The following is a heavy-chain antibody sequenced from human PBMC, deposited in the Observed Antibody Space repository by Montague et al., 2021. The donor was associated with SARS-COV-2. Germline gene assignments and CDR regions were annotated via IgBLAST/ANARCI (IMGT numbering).Heavy chain of an antibody. CDR3: AGAPFMITFGGVITRLRGYYFDY. CDR1: GGSISSSSYY. J-gene: IGHJ4*02. Sequence: SETLSLTCTVSGGSISSSSYYWGWIRQPPGKGLEWIGSIYYSGSTYYNPSLKSRVTISVDTSKNQFSLKPSSVTAADTAVYYCAGAPFMITFGGVITRLRGYYFDYWGQGTLVTVSS. D-gene: IGHD3-16*01. CDR2: IYYSGST. V-gene: IGHV4-39*07.